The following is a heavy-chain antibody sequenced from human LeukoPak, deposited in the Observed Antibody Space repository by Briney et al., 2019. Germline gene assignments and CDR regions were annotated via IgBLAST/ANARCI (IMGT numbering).Heavy chain of an antibody. CDR2: FDPEDGET. V-gene: IGHV1-24*01. Sequence: ASVKVSCKVSGYTLTELSMHWVRQAPGKGLGWVGGFDPEDGETIYAQKFQGRVTMTEATSTDTAYMELSRLRSDDTAVYYCARGVRYSSGPTGYWGQGTLVTVSS. CDR3: ARGVRYSSGPTGY. D-gene: IGHD6-19*01. CDR1: GYTLTELS. J-gene: IGHJ4*02.